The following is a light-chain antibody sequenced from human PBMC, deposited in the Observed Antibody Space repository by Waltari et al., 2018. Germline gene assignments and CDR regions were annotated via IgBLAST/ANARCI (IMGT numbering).Light chain of an antibody. Sequence: DIVMTQSPPSLSVTPGQPASISCKSSQSLLHRDGKTYLYWYLQKPGQPPQLLMYEVSNRYAGVPDRFRGSGSGTDFTLKGSRVEVENVGVYYVMQSIKVAQVFGHGSKVGIK. CDR2: EVS. CDR3: MQSIKVAQV. J-gene: IGKJ3*01. CDR1: QSLLHRDGKTY. V-gene: IGKV2D-29*01.